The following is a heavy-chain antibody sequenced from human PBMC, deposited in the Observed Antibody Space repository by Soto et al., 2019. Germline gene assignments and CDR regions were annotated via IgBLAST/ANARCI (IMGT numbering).Heavy chain of an antibody. CDR3: ATGRGWFDF. D-gene: IGHD3-10*01. CDR1: GYSFSDYY. V-gene: IGHV1-46*04. J-gene: IGHJ5*01. CDR2: FNPKDKTT. Sequence: QVHLVQSGAEVKTPGASVKVSCRPSGYSFSDYYLHWVRQAPGQGLEWMGVFNPKDKTTIYAQKLQGRVTMTTDASTSTVYMELTSLRSEDTAVYYCATGRGWFDFWGQGTLVTVSS.